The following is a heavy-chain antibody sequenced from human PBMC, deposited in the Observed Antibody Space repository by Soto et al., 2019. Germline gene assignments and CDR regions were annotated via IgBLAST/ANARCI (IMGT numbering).Heavy chain of an antibody. J-gene: IGHJ6*02. D-gene: IGHD2-21*01. Sequence: VRQMPGKGLEWVGNIFPGDSDTRLRPSLQGQVTISADTSISSAYLQWTSLKASDTAIYYCARLDPGGEDGNYLGMDVWGQGTSVTVSS. V-gene: IGHV5-51*01. CDR2: IFPGDSDT. CDR3: ARLDPGGEDGNYLGMDV.